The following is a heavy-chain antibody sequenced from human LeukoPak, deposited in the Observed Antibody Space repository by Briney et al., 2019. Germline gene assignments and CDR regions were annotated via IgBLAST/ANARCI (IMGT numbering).Heavy chain of an antibody. D-gene: IGHD3-9*01. CDR1: GGSISSGGYY. V-gene: IGHV4-31*03. Sequence: SETLSLTCTVSGGSISSGGYYWSWIRQHPGKGLEWIGYIYYSGSTYYNPSLKSRVTISVDTSKNQFSLKLSSVTAADTAVYYCASGVLRYFDWLLYGDHDAFDIWGQGTMVTVSS. CDR2: IYYSGST. CDR3: ASGVLRYFDWLLYGDHDAFDI. J-gene: IGHJ3*02.